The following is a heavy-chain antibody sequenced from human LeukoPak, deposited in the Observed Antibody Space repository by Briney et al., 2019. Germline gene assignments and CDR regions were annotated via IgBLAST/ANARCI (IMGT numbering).Heavy chain of an antibody. D-gene: IGHD3-3*01. Sequence: PGGSLRLSCAASGFTFSSYEMNWVRQAPGKGLEWVSYISSSGSTIYYADSVKGRFTISRDNAKNSLYLQMNSLRAEDTAVYYCARGYYDFWSGSRQPNWFDPWGQGTLVTVSS. CDR3: ARGYYDFWSGSRQPNWFDP. CDR2: ISSSGSTI. J-gene: IGHJ5*02. CDR1: GFTFSSYE. V-gene: IGHV3-48*03.